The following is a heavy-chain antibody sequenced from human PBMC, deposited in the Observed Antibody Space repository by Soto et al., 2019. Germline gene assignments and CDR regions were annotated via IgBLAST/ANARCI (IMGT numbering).Heavy chain of an antibody. Sequence: EVHLLESGGGFVQTGKSLRLSCTTPGFKFSAFAMTWVRQAPGRGLDWISTMYPSAGDLFYAASVEGRYSMSRDESRGTVFLQMDRLRVEDTAIYYCVKGGWGDNWGPGALVAVAS. V-gene: IGHV3-23*05. D-gene: IGHD3-10*01. CDR3: VKGGWGDN. CDR2: MYPSAGDL. J-gene: IGHJ4*02. CDR1: GFKFSAFA.